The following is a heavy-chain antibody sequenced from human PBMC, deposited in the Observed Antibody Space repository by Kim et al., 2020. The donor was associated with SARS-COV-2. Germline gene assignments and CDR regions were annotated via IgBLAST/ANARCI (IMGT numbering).Heavy chain of an antibody. CDR3: ARGGVATIFYDY. D-gene: IGHD5-12*01. J-gene: IGHJ4*02. V-gene: IGHV4-31*02. Sequence: YYNPSLKSRVTISVDTSKNQFSLKLSSVTAADTAVYYCARGGVATIFYDYWGQGTLVTVSS.